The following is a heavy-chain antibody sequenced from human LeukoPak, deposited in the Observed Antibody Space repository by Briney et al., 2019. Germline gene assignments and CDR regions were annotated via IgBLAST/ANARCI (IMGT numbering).Heavy chain of an antibody. CDR2: ISDTGNT. J-gene: IGHJ4*02. V-gene: IGHV3-23*01. D-gene: IGHD2-15*01. CDR1: EFTLSSYA. Sequence: GGSLRLTCAASEFTLSSYAMSWVRQAPGKGLEWVSAISDTGNTYHADSVKGRFTISRDSSKNTLFLQMNRLRPEDAAVYYCAKAPVTTCRGAFCYPFDYWGLGTLVTVSS. CDR3: AKAPVTTCRGAFCYPFDY.